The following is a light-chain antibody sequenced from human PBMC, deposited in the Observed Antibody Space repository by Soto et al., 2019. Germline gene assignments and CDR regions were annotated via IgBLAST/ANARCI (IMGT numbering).Light chain of an antibody. Sequence: EIVLTQSPGTLSLSPGERATLSCRASQSFSSSYLAWYQQKPGQTPRLLIYGTSSRATGIPDRFSGSGSGTDFTTTSSRVEHEDFAEYSQQHCSTSPPWTFGQGTKVEIK. CDR3: QHCSTSPPWT. CDR1: QSFSSSY. J-gene: IGKJ1*01. V-gene: IGKV3-20*01. CDR2: GTS.